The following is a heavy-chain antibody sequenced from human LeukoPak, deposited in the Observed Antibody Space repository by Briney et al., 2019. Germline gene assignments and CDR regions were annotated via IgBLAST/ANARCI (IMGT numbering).Heavy chain of an antibody. D-gene: IGHD3-22*01. J-gene: IGHJ3*02. CDR3: SRDWYYYDSSGYGAFDI. V-gene: IGHV1-46*01. CDR1: GYTFTSCY. CDR2: INPSGGST. Sequence: ASVKVSCKASGYTFTSCYMHWVRQAPGQGLGWMGIINPSGGSTSYAQKFQGRVTMTMDTSTTTVYMELSSLRSEDTAVYYCSRDWYYYDSSGYGAFDIWGQGTMVTVSS.